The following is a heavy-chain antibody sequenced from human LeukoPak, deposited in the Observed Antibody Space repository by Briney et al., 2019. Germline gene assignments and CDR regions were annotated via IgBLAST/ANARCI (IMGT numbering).Heavy chain of an antibody. D-gene: IGHD5-18*01. V-gene: IGHV3-23*01. CDR3: AKGSRPGYSYGPREYYYYMDV. J-gene: IGHJ6*03. Sequence: GGTLRLSCAASGFTFSSYGMSWVRQAPGAGLEWVSAICGSGGSTFYADSVKGRFTISRDNSKNTLYLQMNSLRAEDTAVYYCAKGSRPGYSYGPREYYYYMDVWGKGTTVTVSS. CDR2: ICGSGGST. CDR1: GFTFSSYG.